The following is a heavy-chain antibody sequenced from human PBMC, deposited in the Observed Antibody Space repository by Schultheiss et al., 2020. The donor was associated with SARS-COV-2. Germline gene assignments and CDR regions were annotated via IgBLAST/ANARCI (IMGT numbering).Heavy chain of an antibody. CDR1: GYTFTSYD. CDR2: INPNSGGT. J-gene: IGHJ5*02. CDR3: ARRRGWFDP. Sequence: ASVKVSCKASGYTFTSYDINWVRQATGQGLEWMGWINPNSGGTNYAQKFQGRVTMTRNTSISTAYMELSSLRSEDTAVYYCARRRGWFDPWGQGTLVTVSS. V-gene: IGHV1-8*01.